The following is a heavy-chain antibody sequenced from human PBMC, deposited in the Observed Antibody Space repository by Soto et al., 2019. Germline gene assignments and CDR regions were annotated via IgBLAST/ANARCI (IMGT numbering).Heavy chain of an antibody. CDR1: GGTFSNYA. CDR2: IIPLFGTP. D-gene: IGHD1-26*01. J-gene: IGHJ4*02. V-gene: IGHV1-69*06. CDR3: ARGWETVGTTTPFAY. Sequence: QVQLVQSGAEVKKPGSSVKVSCKASGGTFSNYAINWVRQAPGQGLEWMGGIIPLFGTPNYAQKFQGRVTFPAHKSTSTAYMELRSLRSDDTAVYYCARGWETVGTTTPFAYWGQGTLVTVSS.